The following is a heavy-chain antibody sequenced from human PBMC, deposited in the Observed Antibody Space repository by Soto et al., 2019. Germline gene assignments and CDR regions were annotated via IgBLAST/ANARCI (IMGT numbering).Heavy chain of an antibody. V-gene: IGHV3-23*01. CDR3: ARSLSTATSFDY. Sequence: GGSLRLSCAASAFTFSSYAMNWVRQAPGKGPEWVSHISVSGDTYYADSVKGRFTISRDNSKNTLFLQMNSLRAEDTAVYYCARSLSTATSFDYWGQGTLVTVSS. J-gene: IGHJ4*02. CDR2: ISVSGDT. CDR1: AFTFSSYA.